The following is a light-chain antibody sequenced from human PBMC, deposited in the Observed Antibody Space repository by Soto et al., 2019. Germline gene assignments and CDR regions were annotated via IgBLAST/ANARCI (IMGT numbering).Light chain of an antibody. CDR1: SSNIGNSY. CDR2: DNN. Sequence: QSVLTQPPSVSAAPGQKVTISCSGSSSNIGNSYVSWYQQLPGTAPKLLIYDNNERPSGIPDRFSGSKSGTSATLGITGLQTGDEADYYCATWDSSLSAGVFGGGTKVTVL. J-gene: IGLJ2*01. CDR3: ATWDSSLSAGV. V-gene: IGLV1-51*01.